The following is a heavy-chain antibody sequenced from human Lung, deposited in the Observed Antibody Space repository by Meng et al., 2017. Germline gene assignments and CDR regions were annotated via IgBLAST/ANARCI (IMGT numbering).Heavy chain of an antibody. CDR3: ARGPTTMAHDFDY. CDR1: GGSFSDYY. V-gene: IGHV4-34*01. D-gene: IGHD4-11*01. Sequence: VYLQQLGAGLLRPSTTLSLTCVVSGGSFSDYYWSWIRQPPGKGLEWIGEINHSGSTNYNPSLESRATISVDTSQNNLSLKLSSVTAADSAVYYCARGPTTMAHDFDYWGQGTLVTVSS. CDR2: INHSGST. J-gene: IGHJ4*02.